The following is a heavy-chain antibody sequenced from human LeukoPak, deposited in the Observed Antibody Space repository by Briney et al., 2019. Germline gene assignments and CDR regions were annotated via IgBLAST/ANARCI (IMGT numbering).Heavy chain of an antibody. D-gene: IGHD6-13*01. Sequence: GGSLRLSCAASGFTFSSYAMSWVRQAPGKGLEWVSAISGSDGSTYYADSVKGRFTISRDNSKNTLYLQMDSLRAEDTAVYYCAKKAARIAAAHLDYWGQGTLVTVSS. J-gene: IGHJ4*02. CDR3: AKKAARIAAAHLDY. CDR2: ISGSDGST. CDR1: GFTFSSYA. V-gene: IGHV3-23*01.